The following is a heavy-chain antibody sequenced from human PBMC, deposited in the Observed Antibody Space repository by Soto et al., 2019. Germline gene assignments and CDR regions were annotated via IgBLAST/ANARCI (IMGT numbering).Heavy chain of an antibody. CDR1: GGSISSYY. V-gene: IGHV4-59*01. J-gene: IGHJ4*02. Sequence: SETLSLTCTVSGGSISSYYWSWIRQPPGKGLEWIGYIYYSGSTNYNPSLKSRVTISVDTSKNQFSLKLSSVTAADTAVYYCAAESTRGYSSSWYYYFDYWGQGTLVTVSS. D-gene: IGHD6-13*01. CDR3: AAESTRGYSSSWYYYFDY. CDR2: IYYSGST.